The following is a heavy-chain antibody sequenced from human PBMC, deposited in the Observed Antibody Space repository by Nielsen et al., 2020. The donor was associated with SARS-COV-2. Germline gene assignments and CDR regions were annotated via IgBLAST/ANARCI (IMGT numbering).Heavy chain of an antibody. D-gene: IGHD6-19*01. CDR3: AKQADEYSSGWYGTLYYFDY. V-gene: IGHV1-69*01. Sequence: WVRQAPGQGLEWMGGIIPIFGTANYAQKFQGRVTVTADESTSTAYMELSSLRSEDTAVYYCAKQADEYSSGWYGTLYYFDYWGQGTLVTVSS. J-gene: IGHJ4*02. CDR2: IIPIFGTA.